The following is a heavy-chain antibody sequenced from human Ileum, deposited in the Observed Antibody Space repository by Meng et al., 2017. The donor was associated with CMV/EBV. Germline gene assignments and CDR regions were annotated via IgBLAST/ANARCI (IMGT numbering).Heavy chain of an antibody. CDR1: WGSISGYY. V-gene: IGHV4-4*07. J-gene: IGHJ4*02. CDR2: VYSSGST. Sequence: VTLHELCPGLVKPLLTFVLTRPFSWGSISGYYWCWIRQPATKGLEWIGRVYSSGSTDYNPSLQSRVTMSVDTSKNQFSLKLSSVTAADTAVYYCARGSSSWAFDYWGQGTLVTVSS. CDR3: ARGSSSWAFDY. D-gene: IGHD2-2*01.